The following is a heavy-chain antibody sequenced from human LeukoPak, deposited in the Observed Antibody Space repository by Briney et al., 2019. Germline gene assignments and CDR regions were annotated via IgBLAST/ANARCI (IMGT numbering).Heavy chain of an antibody. J-gene: IGHJ4*02. V-gene: IGHV3-48*02. Sequence: GGSLRLSCVASGFPFSSYWMTWVRQAPGKGLEWVSYISNSGSMIYYADSVKGRFTLSRDNAKNSLYLQMNSLRDEDTAVYYCARGPISGWSADYWGQGTLVIVSS. CDR1: GFPFSSYW. D-gene: IGHD6-19*01. CDR3: ARGPISGWSADY. CDR2: ISNSGSMI.